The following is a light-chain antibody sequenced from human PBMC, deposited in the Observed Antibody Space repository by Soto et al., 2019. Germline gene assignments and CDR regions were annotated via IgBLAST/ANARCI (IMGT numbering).Light chain of an antibody. J-gene: IGLJ1*01. Sequence: QPVLTRRPSVSGAPGQRVTISCTGGRPNTAAGYDVHGYQQLPGTAPKLLIYGNSNRPSGVPDRFSGSKSGTSASLAITGLQAEDEADYYCQSYDSSLSGFYVFGTGTKVTVL. CDR2: GNS. V-gene: IGLV1-40*01. CDR1: RPNTAAGYD. CDR3: QSYDSSLSGFYV.